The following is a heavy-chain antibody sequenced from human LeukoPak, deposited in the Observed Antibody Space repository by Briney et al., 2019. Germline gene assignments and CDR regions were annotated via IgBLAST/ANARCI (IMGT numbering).Heavy chain of an antibody. V-gene: IGHV4-4*07. CDR2: IYTSGST. J-gene: IGHJ5*02. Sequence: SETLSLTCTVSGGSISSYYWSWIRQPAGKGLEWIGRIYTSGSTDYNPSLKSRVTMSVDTSKNQFSLKLSSVTAADTAVYYCARGVEYYDFWSGPPPLNWFDPWGQGTLVTVSS. CDR1: GGSISSYY. CDR3: ARGVEYYDFWSGPPPLNWFDP. D-gene: IGHD3-3*01.